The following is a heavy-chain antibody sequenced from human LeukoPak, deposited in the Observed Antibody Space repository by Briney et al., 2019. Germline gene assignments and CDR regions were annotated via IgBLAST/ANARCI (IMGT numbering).Heavy chain of an antibody. CDR2: MNPNSGNT. J-gene: IGHJ5*02. V-gene: IGHV1-8*01. D-gene: IGHD6-6*01. CDR1: GYTFTSYD. CDR3: AGTLAARRPRFDP. Sequence: ASVKVSCKASGYTFTSYDINWVRQATGQGLEWMGWMNPNSGNTGYAQKFQGRVTMTRNTSISTAYMELSSLRSEDTAVYYCAGTLAARRPRFDPWGQGTLVTVSS.